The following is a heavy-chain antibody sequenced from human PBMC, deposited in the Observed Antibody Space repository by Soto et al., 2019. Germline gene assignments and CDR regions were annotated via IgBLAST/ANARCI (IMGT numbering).Heavy chain of an antibody. CDR2: ISSTTNYI. D-gene: IGHD3-22*01. V-gene: IGHV3-21*01. J-gene: IGHJ4*02. Sequence: GGSLRLSCAASGFTFTRYSMNWVRQAPGKGLEWVSSISSTTNYIYYADSMKGRFTVSRDNAKNSLYLQMNSLRAEDTAVYYCARDNGGYYHYWGQGTLVTVSS. CDR1: GFTFTRYS. CDR3: ARDNGGYYHY.